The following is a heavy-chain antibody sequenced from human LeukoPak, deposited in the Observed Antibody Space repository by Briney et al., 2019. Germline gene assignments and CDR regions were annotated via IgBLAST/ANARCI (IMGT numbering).Heavy chain of an antibody. CDR1: GFTVSSNY. CDR2: IYSGGST. J-gene: IGHJ4*02. V-gene: IGHV3-53*01. D-gene: IGHD7-27*01. Sequence: GGSLRLSCAASGFTVSSNYMSWVRQAPGKGLEWVSVIYSGGSTYYADSVKGRFTISRDNSESTLYLQMNSLRAEDTAVYYCANSARLGTFDYLGQGTLVTVSS. CDR3: ANSARLGTFDY.